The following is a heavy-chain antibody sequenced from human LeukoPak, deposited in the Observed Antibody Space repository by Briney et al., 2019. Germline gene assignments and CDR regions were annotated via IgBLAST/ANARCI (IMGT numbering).Heavy chain of an antibody. Sequence: ASVKVSCKASGYTFTGNYMHGVRQAPGQGLEWMGWINPNSGGTKYEQKFQGRVTMTSDTSISTAYMELSRLRSDDTAVYYCARPIGPGLGMQIDDWGQGTLVTVSS. J-gene: IGHJ4*02. D-gene: IGHD2-8*01. V-gene: IGHV1-2*02. CDR3: ARPIGPGLGMQIDD. CDR2: INPNSGGT. CDR1: GYTFTGNY.